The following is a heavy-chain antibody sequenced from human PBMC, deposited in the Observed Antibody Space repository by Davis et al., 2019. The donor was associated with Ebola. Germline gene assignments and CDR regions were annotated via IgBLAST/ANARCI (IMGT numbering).Heavy chain of an antibody. Sequence: SETLSLTCAVYGGSFSGYYWSWIRQPPGKGLEWIGEINHSGSTNYNPSLKSRVTISVDTSKNQFSLKLSSVTAADTAVYYCARRNIMITFGGVIVKGWFDPWGQGTLVTVSS. D-gene: IGHD3-16*02. CDR3: ARRNIMITFGGVIVKGWFDP. J-gene: IGHJ5*02. CDR1: GGSFSGYY. V-gene: IGHV4-34*01. CDR2: INHSGST.